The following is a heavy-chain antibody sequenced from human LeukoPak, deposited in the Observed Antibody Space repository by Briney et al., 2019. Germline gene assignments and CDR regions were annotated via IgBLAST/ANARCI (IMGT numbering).Heavy chain of an antibody. CDR3: AKPRADIPATVFDS. CDR2: ITGNGVNT. J-gene: IGHJ4*02. CDR1: GFTFTSYA. Sequence: GGSLRLSCATSGFTFTSYAMNWVRQAPGKGLEWVTVITGNGVNTYYADSVKGRFTISSDPSKNTLFLQMHSLRADDTAVYYCAKPRADIPATVFDSWGQGSPGHRLL. D-gene: IGHD3-9*01. V-gene: IGHV3-23*01.